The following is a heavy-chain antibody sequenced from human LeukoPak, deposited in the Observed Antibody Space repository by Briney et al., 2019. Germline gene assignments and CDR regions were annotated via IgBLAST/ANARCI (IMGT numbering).Heavy chain of an antibody. J-gene: IGHJ4*02. V-gene: IGHV4-4*07. CDR1: GGSASSYY. CDR3: AREARDSRHLVL. D-gene: IGHD3-22*01. CDR2: ISAGVST. Sequence: SETLSLTCIVPGGSASSYYWTWTRPSAEGGLGWIGRISAGVSTNYNPSLKSRVTVSVDTSNNRFTLNLSSVNAADTAVYWCAREARDSRHLVLWGQGTLVTVSS.